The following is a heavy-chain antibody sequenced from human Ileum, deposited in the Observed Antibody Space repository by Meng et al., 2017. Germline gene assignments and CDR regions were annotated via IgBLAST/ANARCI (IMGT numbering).Heavy chain of an antibody. CDR3: VRELYESRGH. V-gene: IGHV3-53*01. D-gene: IGHD3-22*01. CDR2: IYSGGST. Sequence: GRLSPSAWSLSLACAGSGFRVSNNYMSWVRQAPGEVLEWGSVIYSGGSTYYPDSVNCRFTIPRDNSRNTLYLQMNSLGADDTALYYCVRELYESRGHWGQGTLDTVSS. CDR1: GFRVSNNY. J-gene: IGHJ4*02.